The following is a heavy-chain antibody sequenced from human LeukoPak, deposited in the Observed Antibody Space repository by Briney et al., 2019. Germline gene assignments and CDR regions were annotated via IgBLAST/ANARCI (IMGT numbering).Heavy chain of an antibody. D-gene: IGHD3-16*02. J-gene: IGHJ3*02. CDR3: ARAYDYVWGSYRPPADGAFDI. CDR2: INTNTGNP. CDR1: GYTFTSYA. Sequence: ASVKVSCKASGYTFTSYAMNWVRQAPGQGLEWMGWINTNTGNPTYAQGFTGRFVFSLDTSVSTAYLQISSLKAEDTAVYYCARAYDYVWGSYRPPADGAFDIWGQGTMVTVSS. V-gene: IGHV7-4-1*02.